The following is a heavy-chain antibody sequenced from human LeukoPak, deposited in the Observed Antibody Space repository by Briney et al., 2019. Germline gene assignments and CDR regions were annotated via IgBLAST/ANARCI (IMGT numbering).Heavy chain of an antibody. D-gene: IGHD3-22*01. CDR2: IYTSGST. Sequence: PSETLSLTCTVSGYSISSGYYWSWIRQPAGKGLEWIGRIYTSGSTNYNPSLKSRVTMSVDTSKNQFSLKLSSVTAADTAVYYCARVAYYYDSSGYYSDYYYYYMDVWGKGTTVTVSS. J-gene: IGHJ6*03. V-gene: IGHV4-4*07. CDR1: GYSISSGYY. CDR3: ARVAYYYDSSGYYSDYYYYYMDV.